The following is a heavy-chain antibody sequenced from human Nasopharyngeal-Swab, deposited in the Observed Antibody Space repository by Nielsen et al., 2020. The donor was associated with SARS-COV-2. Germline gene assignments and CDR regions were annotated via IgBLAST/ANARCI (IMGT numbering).Heavy chain of an antibody. Sequence: GGSLRLSCAASGFTFGSYSMNWVRQAPGKGMEWVSSISSSSSYIYYADSVKGRFTISRDNAKNSLYPQMNSLRAEDTAVYYCARNQLLGSYYYYGMDVWGQGTTVTVSS. CDR1: GFTFGSYS. CDR2: ISSSSSYI. D-gene: IGHD2-2*01. V-gene: IGHV3-21*01. CDR3: ARNQLLGSYYYYGMDV. J-gene: IGHJ6*02.